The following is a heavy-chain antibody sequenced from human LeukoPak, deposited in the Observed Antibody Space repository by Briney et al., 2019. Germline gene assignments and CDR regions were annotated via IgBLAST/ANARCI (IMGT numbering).Heavy chain of an antibody. D-gene: IGHD2-8*01. CDR2: MNPNSGNT. V-gene: IGHV1-8*01. CDR1: GYTFTSYD. Sequence: GASVKVSCKASGYTFTSYDINWVRQATGQGLEWMGWMNPNSGNTGYAQKFQGRVTMTRDTSISTAYVDLSRLTSDDTAVYYCARSEIYCNNGFCYREPCDYWGQGTLVTVSS. CDR3: ARSEIYCNNGFCYREPCDY. J-gene: IGHJ4*02.